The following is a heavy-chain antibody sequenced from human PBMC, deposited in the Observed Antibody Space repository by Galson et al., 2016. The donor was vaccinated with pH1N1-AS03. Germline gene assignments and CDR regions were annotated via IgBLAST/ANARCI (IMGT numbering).Heavy chain of an antibody. CDR1: GFTFTDYY. J-gene: IGHJ3*01. D-gene: IGHD6-13*01. CDR3: ARDWGFSWTSRPTFDF. Sequence: SLRLSCAASGFTFTDYYMTWIRQAPGKGLELISYISSRGSTKYYADSVKGRFAISRDDTKKSVYLQMDRLRVEDTAVYYGARDWGFSWTSRPTFDFWGQGTMVAVSA. V-gene: IGHV3-11*01. CDR2: ISSRGSTK.